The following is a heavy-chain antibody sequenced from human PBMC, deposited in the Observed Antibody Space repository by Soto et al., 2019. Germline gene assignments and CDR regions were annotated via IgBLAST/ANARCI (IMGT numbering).Heavy chain of an antibody. CDR2: IYYSGST. CDR3: ARYRYYDSSGPLFDY. Sequence: SETLSLTCTVSGGSISSYYWSWIRQPPGKGLEWIGYIYYSGSTNYNPSLKSRVTISVDTSKNQFSLKLSSVTAADTAVYYCARYRYYDSSGPLFDYWGQGTLVTVSS. D-gene: IGHD3-22*01. V-gene: IGHV4-59*12. CDR1: GGSISSYY. J-gene: IGHJ4*02.